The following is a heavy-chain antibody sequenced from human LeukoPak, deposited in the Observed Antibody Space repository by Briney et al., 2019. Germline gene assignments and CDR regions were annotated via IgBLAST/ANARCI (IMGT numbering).Heavy chain of an antibody. CDR2: IYYSGST. J-gene: IGHJ4*02. CDR3: ARGRGGYSYGWKQFDY. D-gene: IGHD5-18*01. V-gene: IGHV4-59*01. Sequence: SETLSLTCTVSGGSISSYYWSWIRQPPGKGLEWIGYIYYSGSTNYNPSLKSRVTISVDTSKNQFSLKLSSVTAADTAVYYCARGRGGYSYGWKQFDYWGQGTLVTVSS. CDR1: GGSISSYY.